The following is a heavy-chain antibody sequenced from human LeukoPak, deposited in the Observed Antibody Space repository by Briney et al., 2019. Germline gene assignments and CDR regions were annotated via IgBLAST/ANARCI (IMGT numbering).Heavy chain of an antibody. Sequence: PSETLSLACTVSGGSISSYYWSWIRQPPGKGLEWIGYIYYSGSTNYNPSLKSRVTISVDTSKNQFSLKLSSVTAADTAVYYCARRPVVAARPNAFDIWGQGTMVTVSS. CDR1: GGSISSYY. J-gene: IGHJ3*02. D-gene: IGHD2-15*01. V-gene: IGHV4-59*01. CDR3: ARRPVVAARPNAFDI. CDR2: IYYSGST.